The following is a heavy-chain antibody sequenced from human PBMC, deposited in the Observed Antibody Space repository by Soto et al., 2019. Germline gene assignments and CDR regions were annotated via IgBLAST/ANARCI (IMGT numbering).Heavy chain of an antibody. V-gene: IGHV3-23*01. D-gene: IGHD3-9*01. Sequence: EVQLLESGGGLVQPGGSLRLSCAGSGFTFINYGMSWVRQAPGKGLEWVSTISSGGGNTHYADSVKGRFPISRDNSKNSLYLQVNRLSAEDTALYYCATDNGIPETGQHFAYWGQGIVVNVSS. J-gene: IGHJ4*02. CDR3: ATDNGIPETGQHFAY. CDR2: ISSGGGNT. CDR1: GFTFINYG.